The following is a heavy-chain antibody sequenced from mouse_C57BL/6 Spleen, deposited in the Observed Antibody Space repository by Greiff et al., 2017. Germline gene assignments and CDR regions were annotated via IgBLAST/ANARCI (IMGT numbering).Heavy chain of an antibody. D-gene: IGHD1-1*01. Sequence: QVQLQQSGPGLVQPSQSLSITCTVSGFSLTSYGVHWVRQPPGKGLEWLGVLWSGGSTDYNAAFISRLSISKDNSKSQVFFKMNSLQADDTAIYYCAKKNYYGSRGYAMDYWGQGTSVTVSS. CDR3: AKKNYYGSRGYAMDY. J-gene: IGHJ4*01. V-gene: IGHV2-4*01. CDR1: GFSLTSYG. CDR2: LWSGGST.